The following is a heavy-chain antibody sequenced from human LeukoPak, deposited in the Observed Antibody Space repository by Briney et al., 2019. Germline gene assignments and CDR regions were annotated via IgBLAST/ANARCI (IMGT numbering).Heavy chain of an antibody. CDR3: AKEYCSGGSCPGAFDI. J-gene: IGHJ3*02. CDR1: GFTFSSYA. D-gene: IGHD2-15*01. Sequence: GGSLRLSCAASGFTFSSYAMSWVRQAPGKELEWVSAISGSGGSTYYADSVKGRFTISRDNSKNTLYLQMNSLRAEDTAVYYCAKEYCSGGSCPGAFDIWGQGTMVTVSS. CDR2: ISGSGGST. V-gene: IGHV3-23*01.